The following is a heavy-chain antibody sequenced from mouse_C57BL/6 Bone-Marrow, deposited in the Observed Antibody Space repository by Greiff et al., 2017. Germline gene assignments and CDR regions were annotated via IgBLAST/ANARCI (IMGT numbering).Heavy chain of an antibody. J-gene: IGHJ2*01. CDR1: GYTFTDYE. CDR3: TRGGLYYGREGGFDY. D-gene: IGHD1-1*01. CDR2: IDPETGGT. Sequence: VKLVESGAELVRPGASVTLSCKASGYTFTDYEMHWVKQTPVHGLEWIGAIDPETGGTAYNQKFKGKAILTADKSSSTAYMELRSLTSEDSAVYYCTRGGLYYGREGGFDYWGQGTTLTVSS. V-gene: IGHV1-15*01.